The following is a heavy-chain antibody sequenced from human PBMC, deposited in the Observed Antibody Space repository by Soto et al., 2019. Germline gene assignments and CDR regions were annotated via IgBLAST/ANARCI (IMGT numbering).Heavy chain of an antibody. J-gene: IGHJ6*02. D-gene: IGHD1-26*01. CDR3: ARRGRHWNASYYFPYYYYGMDV. CDR2: IYYSGST. Sequence: SETLSLTCTVSGGSISSISYYWGWSRQPPGTGLWRIGSIYYSGSTYYSPHIKSRVTISVDTSKNQFSLKLSSVTAADTAVYYCARRGRHWNASYYFPYYYYGMDVWGQGTTVT. CDR1: GGSISSISYY. V-gene: IGHV4-39*01.